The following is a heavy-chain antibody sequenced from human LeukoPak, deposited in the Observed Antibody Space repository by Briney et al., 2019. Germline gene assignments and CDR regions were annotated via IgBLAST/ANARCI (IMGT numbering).Heavy chain of an antibody. D-gene: IGHD3-22*01. V-gene: IGHV3-48*03. CDR2: ISSSGSTI. J-gene: IGHJ4*02. Sequence: GGSLRLSCAASGFTFSSYEMNWVRQAPGKGLAWVSYISSSGSTIYYADSVKGRFTITRDNAKNSLYLQMNSLRAEDAAVYYCARSNYYDSSGYYYFDYWGQGTLVTVSS. CDR1: GFTFSSYE. CDR3: ARSNYYDSSGYYYFDY.